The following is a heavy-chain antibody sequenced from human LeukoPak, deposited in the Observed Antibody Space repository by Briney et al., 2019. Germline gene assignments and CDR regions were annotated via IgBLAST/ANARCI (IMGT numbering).Heavy chain of an antibody. CDR2: XXXSGGXX. J-gene: IGHJ3*02. V-gene: IGHV3-23*01. Sequence: GGSLXLSCAASGFTFSSYAMXXXXXXPGKXXXXXXXXXXSGGXXXXADSVKXRXXXXXXXSKNTLYLQMNSLRAEDTAVYYCAKGVRITIFGVANDAFDIWGQGTMVTVSS. CDR1: GFTFSSYA. CDR3: AKGVRITIFGVANDAFDI. D-gene: IGHD3-3*01.